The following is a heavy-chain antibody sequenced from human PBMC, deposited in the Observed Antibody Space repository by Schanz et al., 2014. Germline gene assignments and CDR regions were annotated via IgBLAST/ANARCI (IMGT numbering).Heavy chain of an antibody. V-gene: IGHV1-69*08. J-gene: IGHJ4*02. CDR3: ARGYGDSPTDF. CDR2: MNPDSGNT. CDR1: GGTFSSYT. Sequence: QVQLVQSGAEVKKPGSSVKVSCKASGGTFSSYTISWVRQAPGQGLEWMGWMNPDSGNTGYAQKFQGRVTITADRSTSTAYMELSSLRSEDTAVYYCARGYGDSPTDFWGQGTLVTVSS. D-gene: IGHD4-17*01.